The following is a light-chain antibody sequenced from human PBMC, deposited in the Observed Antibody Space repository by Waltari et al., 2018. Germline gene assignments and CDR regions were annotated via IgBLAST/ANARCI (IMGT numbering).Light chain of an antibody. Sequence: SYVVTQPPSVSVAPGETATITCGGDNIGTYSVHWYQQKAGQAPVLVIFYDRDRPSGIPDRFSGSNSGNTATLTISRVEAGDEADYYCQSYDTSLSVVFGGGTKLTVL. V-gene: IGLV3-21*01. J-gene: IGLJ2*01. CDR1: NIGTYS. CDR3: QSYDTSLSVV. CDR2: YDR.